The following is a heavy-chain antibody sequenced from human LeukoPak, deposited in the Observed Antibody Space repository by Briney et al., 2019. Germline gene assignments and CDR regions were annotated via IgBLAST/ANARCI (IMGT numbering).Heavy chain of an antibody. CDR1: GFTFDDYG. Sequence: PGGSLRLSCAASGFTFDDYGMSWVRQAPGKGLEWVSGINWNGGSTGYADSVKGRFTISRDNAKNSLYLQMNSLRAEDTAVYYCARDGRYGDSRPGFDYWGQGTLVTVSS. CDR3: ARDGRYGDSRPGFDY. D-gene: IGHD4-17*01. CDR2: INWNGGST. V-gene: IGHV3-20*04. J-gene: IGHJ4*02.